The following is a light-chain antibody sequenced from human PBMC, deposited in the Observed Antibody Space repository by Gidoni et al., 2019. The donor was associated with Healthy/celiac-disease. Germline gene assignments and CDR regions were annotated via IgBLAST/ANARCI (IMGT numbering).Light chain of an antibody. CDR1: SSNIGAGYD. V-gene: IGLV1-40*01. CDR2: GNS. J-gene: IGLJ1*01. Sequence: QSVLMQPPSVSVAPGQRVTISCTGSSSNIGAGYDVHWYQQLPGTAPKLLIYGNSNRPSGVPDRFSGSKSGTSASLAITGLQAEDEADYYCQSYDSSLSGSYVFGTGTKVTVL. CDR3: QSYDSSLSGSYV.